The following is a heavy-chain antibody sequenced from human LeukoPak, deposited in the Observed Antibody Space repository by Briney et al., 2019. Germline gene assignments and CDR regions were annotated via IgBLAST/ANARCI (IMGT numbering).Heavy chain of an antibody. CDR3: ARLAAAGTTGFDY. Sequence: PGGSLRLSCAASGFTFSSYSMNWVRQAPGKGLAWVSSISSSSSYIYYADSVKGRFTISRDNAKNSLYLQMNSLRAEDTAVYYCARLAAAGTTGFDYWGQGTLVTVSS. V-gene: IGHV3-21*01. D-gene: IGHD6-13*01. J-gene: IGHJ4*02. CDR1: GFTFSSYS. CDR2: ISSSSSYI.